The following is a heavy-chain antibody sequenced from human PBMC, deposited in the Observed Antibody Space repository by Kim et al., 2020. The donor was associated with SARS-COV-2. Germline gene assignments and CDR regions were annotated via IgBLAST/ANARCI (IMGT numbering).Heavy chain of an antibody. Sequence: GGSLRLSCAASGFTFSSYWMSWVRQAPGKGLEWVANIKQDGSEKYYVDSVKGRFTISRDNAKNSLYLQMNSLRAEDTAVYYCARDQSRMTSCGVVINYYCMIVWGKGPTHTVSS. V-gene: IGHV3-7*01. CDR2: IKQDGSEK. CDR3: ARDQSRMTSCGVVINYYCMIV. J-gene: IGHJ6*03. CDR1: GFTFSSYW. D-gene: IGHD3-3*01.